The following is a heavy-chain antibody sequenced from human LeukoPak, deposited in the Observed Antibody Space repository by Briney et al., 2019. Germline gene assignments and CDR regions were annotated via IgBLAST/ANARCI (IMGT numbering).Heavy chain of an antibody. CDR1: GFTFSSYS. J-gene: IGHJ4*02. CDR2: ISSSSSYI. D-gene: IGHD6-19*01. V-gene: IGHV3-21*04. CDR3: ARDRPGYSSGWYSDY. Sequence: PGGSLRLSCAASGFTFSSYSMNWVRQAPGKGLEWVSSISSSSSYIYYADSVKGRFTISRDNSKNTLYLQMNSLRAEDTAVYYCARDRPGYSSGWYSDYWGQGTLVTVSS.